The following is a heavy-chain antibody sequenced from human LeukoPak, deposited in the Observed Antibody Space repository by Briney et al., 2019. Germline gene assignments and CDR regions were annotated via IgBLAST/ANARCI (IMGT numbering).Heavy chain of an antibody. J-gene: IGHJ6*02. V-gene: IGHV3-15*01. CDR3: TTSSTVTKGYYYYSMDV. CDR1: GFSFSSYW. D-gene: IGHD4-17*01. CDR2: IKSKTDGGTT. Sequence: GGSLRLSCAASGFSFSSYWMSWVRQAPGKGLEWVGRIKSKTDGGTTDYAAPVKGRFTISRDDSKNTLYLQMNSLKTEDTAVYYCTTSSTVTKGYYYYSMDVWGQGTTVTVSS.